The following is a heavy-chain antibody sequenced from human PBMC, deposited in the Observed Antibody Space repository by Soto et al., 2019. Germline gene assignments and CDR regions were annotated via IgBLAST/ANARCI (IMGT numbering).Heavy chain of an antibody. V-gene: IGHV4-59*01. CDR1: GDSIRPYY. D-gene: IGHD3-9*01. J-gene: IGHJ4*02. Sequence: SETLSLTCTVSGDSIRPYYWTWIRQPPGKGLEWIGYVYYSGSVNYKSSLKSLVTMSVDTSKNQFSLRLNSVTAADTAVYYCARVTYDSFTAYSYYFDYWGQGTLVTVSS. CDR3: ARVTYDSFTAYSYYFDY. CDR2: VYYSGSV.